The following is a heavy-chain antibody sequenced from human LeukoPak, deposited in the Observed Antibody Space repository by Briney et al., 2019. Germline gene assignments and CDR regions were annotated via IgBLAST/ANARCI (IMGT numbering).Heavy chain of an antibody. Sequence: PGGSLRLSCAASGFTFSSYAMTWVRQAPGEGLEWVSGISGSGGSTYYADSVEGRFTISRDNSRDTLDLQMNSLRAEDTALYYCAKVRSGGYYPHYHYYGMDVWGQGTTVTVSS. D-gene: IGHD3-22*01. J-gene: IGHJ6*02. V-gene: IGHV3-23*01. CDR3: AKVRSGGYYPHYHYYGMDV. CDR1: GFTFSSYA. CDR2: ISGSGGST.